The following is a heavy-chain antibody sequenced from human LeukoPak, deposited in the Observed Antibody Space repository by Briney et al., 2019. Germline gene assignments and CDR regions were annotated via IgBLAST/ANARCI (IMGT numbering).Heavy chain of an antibody. D-gene: IGHD3-22*01. CDR2: ISGSGGST. Sequence: GGSLRLSCAASGFTFSSYAMSWVHQAPGKGLEWVSAISGSGGSTYYADSVKGRFTISRDNSKNTLYLQMNSLRAEDTAVYYCAKDIRVSSGYYYWGQGTLVTVSS. CDR1: GFTFSSYA. J-gene: IGHJ4*02. V-gene: IGHV3-23*01. CDR3: AKDIRVSSGYYY.